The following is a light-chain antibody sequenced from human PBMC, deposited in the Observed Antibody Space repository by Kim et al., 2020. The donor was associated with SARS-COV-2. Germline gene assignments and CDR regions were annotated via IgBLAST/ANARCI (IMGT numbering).Light chain of an antibody. Sequence: SSELTQDPAVSVALGQTVRITCQGDSLRNYYPSWYQQKPGQAPVLVFYGENNRPSGIPDRFSGPNSGNAASLTISGAQAEDEADYYCNPRDSSAQQYVFGTGTKVTVL. J-gene: IGLJ1*01. CDR3: NPRDSSAQQYV. CDR1: SLRNYY. V-gene: IGLV3-19*01. CDR2: GEN.